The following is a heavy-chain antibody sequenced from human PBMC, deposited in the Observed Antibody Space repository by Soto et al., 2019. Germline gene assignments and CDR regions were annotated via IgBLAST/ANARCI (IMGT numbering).Heavy chain of an antibody. J-gene: IGHJ3*02. CDR2: RSHSGGT. Sequence: QVQLQQWGAGLLKPSETLSLTCAVYGGFVSSGSYYWSWIRQPPGKGLEWIGERSHSGGTHFNPSLKSRVTISVDTFKNQFSLKMSSVTAADTALYYCARVERGTVTTVVDAFDIWGPGTMVTVSS. CDR3: ARVERGTVTTVVDAFDI. CDR1: GGFVSSGSYY. D-gene: IGHD1-1*01. V-gene: IGHV4-34*01.